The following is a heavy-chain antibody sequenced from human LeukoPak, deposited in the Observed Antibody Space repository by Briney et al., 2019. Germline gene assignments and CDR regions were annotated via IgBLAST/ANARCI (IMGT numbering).Heavy chain of an antibody. V-gene: IGHV3-21*01. Sequence: EGSLRLSCSASGFTFTTYGMNWVRQAPGKGLEWVSSITTGIGYTYYAASVKGRFTISRDNAKNSLYLEMNGLRVEDTAVYYCARGRYFDLWGRGTLVTVSS. CDR3: ARGRYFDL. CDR2: ITTGIGYT. J-gene: IGHJ2*01. CDR1: GFTFTTYG.